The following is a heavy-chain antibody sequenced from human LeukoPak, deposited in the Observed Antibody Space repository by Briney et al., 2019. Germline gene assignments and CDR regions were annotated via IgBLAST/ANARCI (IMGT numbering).Heavy chain of an antibody. CDR2: IYSGGST. CDR1: GFTVSSNY. CDR3: ARDSCSSISCYPDY. J-gene: IGHJ4*02. V-gene: IGHV3-66*01. Sequence: GGSLRLSCAASGFTVSSNYMSWVRQAPGKGLEWVSVIYSGGSTYYADSVKGRFTISRDNAKNSLYLQMNSLRAEDTAVYYCARDSCSSISCYPDYWGQGTLVTVSS. D-gene: IGHD2-2*01.